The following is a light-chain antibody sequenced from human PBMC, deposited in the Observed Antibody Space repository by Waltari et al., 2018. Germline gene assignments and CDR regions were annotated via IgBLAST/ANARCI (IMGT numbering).Light chain of an antibody. CDR1: QTISNN. Sequence: EIRMTQSRSSLAASVGDRCTGTCRTSQTISNNLNWYQQKPGEAPKLLVYGASNLQSGVSSRFSGSGSGTDFTLTISSLQPEDFATYYCQHTLAFGPGTKVDIK. CDR2: GAS. V-gene: IGKV1-39*01. CDR3: QHTLA. J-gene: IGKJ3*01.